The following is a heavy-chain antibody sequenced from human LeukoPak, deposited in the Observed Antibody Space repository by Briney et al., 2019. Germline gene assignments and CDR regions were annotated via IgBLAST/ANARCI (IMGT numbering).Heavy chain of an antibody. J-gene: IGHJ4*02. V-gene: IGHV1-18*01. CDR3: ARDSRLWLPIGY. D-gene: IGHD6-19*01. Sequence: ASVKVSCKASGYTSTSYAITWVRQAPGQGLEWMGWISAYNGNTNYAQKLQGRVTMTTDTSTNTAYMELSRLRSDDTAVYYCARDSRLWLPIGYWGQGTLVTVSS. CDR1: GYTSTSYA. CDR2: ISAYNGNT.